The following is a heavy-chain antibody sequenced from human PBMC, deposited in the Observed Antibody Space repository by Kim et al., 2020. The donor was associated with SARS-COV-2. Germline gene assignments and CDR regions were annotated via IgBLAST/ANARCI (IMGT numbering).Heavy chain of an antibody. CDR1: GGSISSYY. J-gene: IGHJ6*03. CDR3: AGHWGGYPTPYYYYYYMDV. D-gene: IGHD3-3*01. V-gene: IGHV4-59*08. CDR2: IYYSGST. Sequence: SETLSLTCTVSGGSISSYYWSWIRQPPGKGLEWIGYIYYSGSTNYNPSLKSRVTISVDTSKNQFSLKLSSVTAADTAVYYCAGHWGGYPTPYYYYYYMDVWGKGTTVTVSS.